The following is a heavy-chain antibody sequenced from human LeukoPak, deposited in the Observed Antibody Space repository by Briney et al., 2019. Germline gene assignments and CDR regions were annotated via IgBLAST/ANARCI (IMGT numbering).Heavy chain of an antibody. D-gene: IGHD5-18*01. J-gene: IGHJ4*02. V-gene: IGHV3-33*01. CDR1: GFTFSSYG. CDR2: IWYDGSNK. Sequence: GGSLRLSCAASGFTFSSYGMHWVRQAPGKGLEWVAVIWYDGSNKYYADSVKGRFTFSRDNSKNTLYLQMNSLRAEDTAVYYCATGLRGYSYGVDYWGQGTLVTVSS. CDR3: ATGLRGYSYGVDY.